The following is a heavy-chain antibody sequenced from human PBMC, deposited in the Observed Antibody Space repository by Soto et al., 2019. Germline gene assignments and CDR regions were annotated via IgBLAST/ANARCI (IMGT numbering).Heavy chain of an antibody. V-gene: IGHV3-7*05. D-gene: IGHD6-13*01. CDR1: GFTFSSDW. CDR2: IRKDGSKT. J-gene: IGHJ3*01. CDR3: ARDVCPGPGSLYFDALDF. Sequence: VRLVESGGGLVQPGGSLRLSCAASGFTFSSDWMTWVRQAPGKGLEWVANIRKDGSKTSYLDSVRGRFTISRDNAQRSLYLQIDSLRAEDAALYYCARDVCPGPGSLYFDALDFWGQGTMVTVSS.